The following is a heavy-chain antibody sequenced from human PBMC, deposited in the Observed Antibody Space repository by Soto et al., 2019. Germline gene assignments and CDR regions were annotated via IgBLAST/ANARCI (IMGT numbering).Heavy chain of an antibody. CDR2: IIPIFGTA. V-gene: IGHV1-69*06. D-gene: IGHD5-12*01. Sequence: ASVKVSCKASGGTFSSYATSWVRQAPGQGLEWMGGIIPIFGTANYAQKFQGRVTITADKSTSTAYMELSSLRSEDTAVYYCARSGYDYDYYYGMDVWGQGTTVTVSS. J-gene: IGHJ6*02. CDR3: ARSGYDYDYYYGMDV. CDR1: GGTFSSYA.